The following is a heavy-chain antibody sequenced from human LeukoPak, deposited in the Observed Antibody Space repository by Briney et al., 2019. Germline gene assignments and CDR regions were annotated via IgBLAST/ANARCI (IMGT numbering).Heavy chain of an antibody. D-gene: IGHD3-22*01. CDR3: VRQSGFSMIVVLFDY. V-gene: IGHV4-39*01. J-gene: IGHJ4*02. Sequence: SETLSLTCTVSGGSISSSSYYWGWIRQPPGKGLEWVGTIYYSGSTNYNPSLKSRLTISVDTSKNQFSLRLSSVTAADSAVYYCVRQSGFSMIVVLFDYWGQGTLVTVSS. CDR1: GGSISSSSYY. CDR2: IYYSGST.